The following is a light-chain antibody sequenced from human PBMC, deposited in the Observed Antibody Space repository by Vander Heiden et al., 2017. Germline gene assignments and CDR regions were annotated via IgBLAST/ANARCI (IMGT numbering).Light chain of an antibody. CDR3: QQLNTYPLT. J-gene: IGKJ4*01. V-gene: IGKV1-9*01. CDR1: QGISSS. CDR2: GAS. Sequence: DIQLTQSPSFLSASVGDRVTITCRGSQGISSSLAWFQQKPGKAPELLIYGASNLKNGVPSRLSGSGSGTEFTLTISSLQPEDFATYYCQQLNTYPLTFGGGTKVEIK.